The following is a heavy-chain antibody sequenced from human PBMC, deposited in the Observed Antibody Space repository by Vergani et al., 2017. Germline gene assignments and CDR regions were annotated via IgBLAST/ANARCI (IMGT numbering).Heavy chain of an antibody. V-gene: IGHV3-30*03. J-gene: IGHJ4*02. CDR2: ISYDGSNK. D-gene: IGHD3-22*01. CDR1: GFTFSACP. CDR3: ARLSYDTTPYLQGGYDC. Sequence: VQLLQSGGGVIQPGGSVRLSCAASGFTFSACPMTWVRQAPGKGLEWVAVISYDGSNKYYADSVKGRFTISRDNSKNMLYLQMNSLRAEDTAVYYCARLSYDTTPYLQGGYDCWGQGTLVSVSS.